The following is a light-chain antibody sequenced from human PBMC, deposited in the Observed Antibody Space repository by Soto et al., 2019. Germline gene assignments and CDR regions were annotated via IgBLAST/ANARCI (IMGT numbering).Light chain of an antibody. J-gene: IGKJ1*01. V-gene: IGKV1-5*01. CDR2: DAS. CDR3: QQFNTSPWT. Sequence: EIQMTQSPSTLSASVGDRFTITCLASQSISSWLAWYQQKPGKAPKLLIYDASSLESGVPSRFSGSGSGTEFTLTISSLQPDDFATYYCQQFNTSPWTFGQGTKVDIK. CDR1: QSISSW.